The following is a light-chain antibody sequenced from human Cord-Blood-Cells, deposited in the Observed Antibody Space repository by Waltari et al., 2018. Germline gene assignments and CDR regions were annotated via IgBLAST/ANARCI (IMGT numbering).Light chain of an antibody. J-gene: IGKJ4*01. CDR1: QSVLYSSNNKNN. V-gene: IGKV4-1*01. CDR3: QQYYSTPLT. CDR2: WAX. Sequence: DIVMTQSPDSLAVSLGERATINCKSSQSVLYSSNNKNNLAWYQQKPGQPPKLLIYWAXTRXXXXPXXFSGSGSGTDFTLTISSLQAEDVAVYYCQQYYSTPLTFGGGTKVEIK.